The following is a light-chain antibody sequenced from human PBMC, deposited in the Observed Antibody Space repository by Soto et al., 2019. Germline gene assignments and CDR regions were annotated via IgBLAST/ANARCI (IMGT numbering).Light chain of an antibody. CDR2: DAS. V-gene: IGKV1-13*02. CDR3: QQFNSYPPST. J-gene: IGKJ3*01. Sequence: AIQLTQSPSSLSASVGDRVTITCRASQGISSALAWYQQKPGKAPKLLIYDASSLESGVPSRFSGSGSGTDFTLTISSLQPEDFATYYCQQFNSYPPSTFGPGPKVDIK. CDR1: QGISSA.